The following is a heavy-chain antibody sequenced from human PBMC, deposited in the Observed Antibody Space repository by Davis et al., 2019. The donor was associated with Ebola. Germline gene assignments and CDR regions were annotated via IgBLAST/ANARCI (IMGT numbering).Heavy chain of an antibody. CDR2: INHSGST. CDR3: ARCGYSGYDLPKT. D-gene: IGHD5-12*01. CDR1: GGSISSGGYY. V-gene: IGHV4-31*03. Sequence: SETLSLTCTVSGGSISSGGYYWSWIRQHPGKGLEWIGEINHSGSTNYNPSLKSRVTISVDTSKNQFSLKLSSVTAADTAVYYCARCGYSGYDLPKTWGQGTLVTVSS. J-gene: IGHJ4*02.